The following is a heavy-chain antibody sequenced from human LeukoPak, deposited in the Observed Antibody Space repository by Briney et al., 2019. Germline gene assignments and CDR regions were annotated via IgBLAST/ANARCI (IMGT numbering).Heavy chain of an antibody. Sequence: GGSLRLSCAASGFTFSSYAMSWVRQAPGKRLEWVSAISGSGGSTYYADSVKGRFTISRDNSKNTLYLQMNSLRAEDTAVYYCLMDYYGSGSYYNVRDYWGQGTLVTVSS. CDR2: ISGSGGST. V-gene: IGHV3-23*01. CDR3: LMDYYGSGSYYNVRDY. CDR1: GFTFSSYA. D-gene: IGHD3-10*01. J-gene: IGHJ4*02.